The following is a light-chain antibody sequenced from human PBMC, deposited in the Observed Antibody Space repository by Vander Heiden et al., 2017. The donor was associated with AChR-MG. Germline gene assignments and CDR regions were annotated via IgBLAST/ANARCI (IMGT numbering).Light chain of an antibody. J-gene: IGKJ2*01. CDR2: WAS. Sequence: IVMTQSPDSLAVSLGERATINCKSSQSLLSDSKNFLAWFQQRPGQPPKLLIYWASTRASGAPDRFSGAGSGTDFTLTISSLQAEGVAVYYCQQYYTEPLTFGQGTKLQVK. V-gene: IGKV4-1*01. CDR3: QQYYTEPLT. CDR1: QSLLSDSKNF.